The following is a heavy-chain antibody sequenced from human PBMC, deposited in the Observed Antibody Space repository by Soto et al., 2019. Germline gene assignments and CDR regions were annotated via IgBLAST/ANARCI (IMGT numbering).Heavy chain of an antibody. Sequence: WTWIRQPPGKGLEWIGNIYYTGSTNYNPSLKSRVTISVNRSKMQLSLKLSSVTAADTAVYYCARDHCVGGNCFSTYYGMDLWGQGTMVTVSS. CDR3: ARDHCVGGNCFSTYYGMDL. V-gene: IGHV4-59*01. CDR2: IYYTGST. J-gene: IGHJ6*02. D-gene: IGHD2-15*01.